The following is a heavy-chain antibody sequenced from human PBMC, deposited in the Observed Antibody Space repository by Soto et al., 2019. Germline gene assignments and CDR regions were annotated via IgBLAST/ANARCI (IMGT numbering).Heavy chain of an antibody. Sequence: EQLVESGGDLIQPGGSLRLSCAASGVSGSSDYMSWVRQAPGKGLEWVSITYSDVSTYYADSVKGRFTISRDNLKNTLHLHQNCLRADHTAVYECARDLKPLWFGQSSGPYIGMADLGQGTTGTFS. CDR1: GVSGSSDY. V-gene: IGHV3-53*01. J-gene: IGHJ6*02. D-gene: IGHD3-10*01. CDR3: ARDLKPLWFGQSSGPYIGMAD. CDR2: TYSDVST.